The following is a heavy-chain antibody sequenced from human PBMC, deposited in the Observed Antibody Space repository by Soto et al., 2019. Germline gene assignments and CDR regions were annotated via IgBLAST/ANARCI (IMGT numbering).Heavy chain of an antibody. CDR2: ISYDGSNK. J-gene: IGHJ6*02. V-gene: IGHV3-30-3*01. D-gene: IGHD3-3*01. CDR3: ARKPINDFWSGYPFGMDV. CDR1: GFTFSSYA. Sequence: HPGGSLRLSCAASGFTFSSYAMHWVRQAPGKGLEWVAVISYDGSNKYYADSVKGRFTISRDNSKNTLYLQMNSLRAEDTAVYYCARKPINDFWSGYPFGMDVWGQGTTVTVSS.